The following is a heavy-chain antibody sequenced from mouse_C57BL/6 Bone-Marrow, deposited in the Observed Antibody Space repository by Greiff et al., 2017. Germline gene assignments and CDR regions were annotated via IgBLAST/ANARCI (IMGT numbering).Heavy chain of an antibody. CDR2: INPSTGYT. Sequence: VQLQQSGAELAKPGASVKMSCKASGYTFTSYWMHWVKQRPGQGLEWIGYINPSTGYTEYNQKFKDKATLTADKSSSTAYMQLSSLTSDDSAVYYCARPETSYFDYWGQGTTLTVSS. J-gene: IGHJ2*01. CDR1: GYTFTSYW. V-gene: IGHV1-7*01. CDR3: ARPETSYFDY.